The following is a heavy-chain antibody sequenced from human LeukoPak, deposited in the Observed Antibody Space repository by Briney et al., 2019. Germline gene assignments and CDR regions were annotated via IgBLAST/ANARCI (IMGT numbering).Heavy chain of an antibody. Sequence: SETLSLTCTVSGGSISSGSYYWSWIRQPAGKGLGWIGRIYTSGSTNYNPSLKSRVTISVDTSKNQFSLKLSSVTAADTAVYYCARGPAARDYMDVWGKGTTVTVSS. D-gene: IGHD2-2*01. V-gene: IGHV4-61*02. CDR1: GGSISSGSYY. CDR2: IYTSGST. CDR3: ARGPAARDYMDV. J-gene: IGHJ6*03.